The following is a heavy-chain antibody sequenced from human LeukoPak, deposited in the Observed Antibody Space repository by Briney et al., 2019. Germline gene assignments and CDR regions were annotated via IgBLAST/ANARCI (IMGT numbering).Heavy chain of an antibody. D-gene: IGHD3-22*01. CDR1: GGSISSSSYY. CDR3: AKDFRITMIVVVPEPDY. V-gene: IGHV4-39*07. J-gene: IGHJ4*02. CDR2: IYYSGST. Sequence: SETLSLTCTVSGGSISSSSYYWGWIRQPPGKGLEWIGSIYYSGSTYYNPSLKSRVTISVDTSKNQFSLKLSSVTAADTAVYYCAKDFRITMIVVVPEPDYWGQGTLVTVSS.